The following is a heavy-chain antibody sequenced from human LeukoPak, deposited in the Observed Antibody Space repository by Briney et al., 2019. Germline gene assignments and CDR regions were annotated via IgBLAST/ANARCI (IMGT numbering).Heavy chain of an antibody. CDR3: AKGAGSPWFDP. Sequence: SETLSLTCTVSGYSISSGFYWGWIRQPPGKGLECIGSIYHSGSTYYNPSLKSRVTISVDTSKNQFSLNLSSVTAADTAMYYCAKGAGSPWFDPWGQGTLVTVSS. D-gene: IGHD6-19*01. V-gene: IGHV4-38-2*02. J-gene: IGHJ5*02. CDR2: IYHSGST. CDR1: GYSISSGFY.